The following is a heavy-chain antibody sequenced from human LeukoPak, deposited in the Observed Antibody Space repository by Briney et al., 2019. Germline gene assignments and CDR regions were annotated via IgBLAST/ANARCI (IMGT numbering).Heavy chain of an antibody. V-gene: IGHV1-2*02. D-gene: IGHD5-24*01. CDR1: GYTFTGYY. CDR3: AREIPVDGQRSVDY. Sequence: GASVKVSCKASGYTFTGYYIHWVRQAPGQGLEWMGWINPNSGGTDYAQKFQGRVSMTRDTSINTAYMELSRLRSDDTAVYFCAREIPVDGQRSVDYWGQGTLVTVSS. CDR2: INPNSGGT. J-gene: IGHJ4*02.